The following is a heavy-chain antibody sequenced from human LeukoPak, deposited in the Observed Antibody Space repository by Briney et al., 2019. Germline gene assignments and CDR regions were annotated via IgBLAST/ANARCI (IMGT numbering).Heavy chain of an antibody. CDR3: ASIYCSGGSCYSPFDY. Sequence: SQTLSLTCTVSGGSISSGDYYWSWIRQPPGKGLEWIGYTYYSGSTYYNPSLKSRVTISVDTSKNQFSLKLSSVTAADTAVYYCASIYCSGGSCYSPFDYWGQGTLVTVSS. CDR1: GGSISSGDYY. D-gene: IGHD2-15*01. J-gene: IGHJ4*02. CDR2: TYYSGST. V-gene: IGHV4-30-4*08.